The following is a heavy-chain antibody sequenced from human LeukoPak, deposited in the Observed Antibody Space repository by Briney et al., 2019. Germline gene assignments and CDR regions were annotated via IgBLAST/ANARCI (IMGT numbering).Heavy chain of an antibody. Sequence: PEGSLRLSCAASGFTVSSNYMSWVRQAPGKGLEWVSVIYSGGSTYYADSVKGRFTISRDNSKNTLYLQMNSLRAEDTAVYYCARDAGGASLDYWGQGTLVTVSS. CDR3: ARDAGGASLDY. J-gene: IGHJ4*02. V-gene: IGHV3-53*01. D-gene: IGHD1-14*01. CDR2: IYSGGST. CDR1: GFTVSSNY.